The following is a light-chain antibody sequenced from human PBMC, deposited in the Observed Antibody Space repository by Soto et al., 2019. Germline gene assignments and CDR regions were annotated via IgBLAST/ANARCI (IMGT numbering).Light chain of an antibody. Sequence: DIQFTQSPSSRSASVGDRVTITCRASQSISSYLNYYPQKPGKAPKLLIFAASSLQSGVPSTFSGSAAGTDCTRTISSLKPEDVATSYCQQSYSTTITFGQGTRLEIK. J-gene: IGKJ5*01. CDR3: QQSYSTTIT. V-gene: IGKV1-39*01. CDR1: QSISSY. CDR2: AAS.